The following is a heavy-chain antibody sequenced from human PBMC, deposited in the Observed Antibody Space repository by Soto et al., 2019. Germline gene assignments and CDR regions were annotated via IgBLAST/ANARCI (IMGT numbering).Heavy chain of an antibody. CDR1: GGSISSGDYY. CDR2: IYHSGST. CDR3: ARERPDGARLDP. V-gene: IGHV4-30-4*01. D-gene: IGHD6-6*01. J-gene: IGHJ5*02. Sequence: QVQLPESGPGLVKPSQTLSLTCTVSGGSISSGDYYWRWIRQPPGKGLEWIGYIYHSGSTYYNPSLKSRVTISVDTSKNQFSLKLSSVTAADTAVYYCARERPDGARLDPWGQGTLVTVSS.